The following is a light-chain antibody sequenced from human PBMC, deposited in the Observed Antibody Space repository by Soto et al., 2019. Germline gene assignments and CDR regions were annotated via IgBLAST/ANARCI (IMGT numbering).Light chain of an antibody. CDR3: AAWDDSLSGNV. V-gene: IGLV1-44*01. Sequence: QSVLTQPPSASGTPGQTVTISCSGSSSNVGSNTVNWYQQLPGTAPKLLIFSNNQRPSRVPDRCSGSKSGTSASLAISGLQSEDEADYYCAAWDDSLSGNVFGTGTKLTVL. CDR2: SNN. CDR1: SSNVGSNT. J-gene: IGLJ1*01.